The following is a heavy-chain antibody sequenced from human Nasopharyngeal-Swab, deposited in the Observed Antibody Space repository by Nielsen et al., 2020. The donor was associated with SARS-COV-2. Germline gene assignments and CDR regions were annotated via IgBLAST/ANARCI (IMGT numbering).Heavy chain of an antibody. J-gene: IGHJ6*02. CDR1: GFTFSSYA. CDR3: ARREYGSGSYYRFRRNGMDV. D-gene: IGHD3-10*01. V-gene: IGHV3-64D*06. CDR2: ISSNGGST. Sequence: GESLKISCSASGFTFSSYAMHWVRQAPGKGLEYVSAISSNGGSTYYADSVKGRFTISRDNSKNTLYLQMSSLRAEDTAVYYCARREYGSGSYYRFRRNGMDVWGQGTTVTVSS.